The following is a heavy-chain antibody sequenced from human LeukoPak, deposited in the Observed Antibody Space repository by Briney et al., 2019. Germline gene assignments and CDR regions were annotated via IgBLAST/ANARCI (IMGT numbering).Heavy chain of an antibody. CDR2: VNAYNGNT. CDR1: GYTFTSYC. V-gene: IGHV1-18*01. J-gene: IGHJ6*02. CDR3: ASQEYQLLSDYYYGMDV. D-gene: IGHD2-2*01. Sequence: ASVKVSCKASGYTFTSYCISWMRQAPGQGHEWMGCVNAYNGNTNYAQKLQGRVTMTTDTSTSTAYMELRSLRSDDTAVYYCASQEYQLLSDYYYGMDVWGQGTTVTVSS.